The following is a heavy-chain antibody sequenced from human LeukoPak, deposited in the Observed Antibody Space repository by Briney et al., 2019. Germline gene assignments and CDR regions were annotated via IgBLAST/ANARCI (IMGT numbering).Heavy chain of an antibody. V-gene: IGHV4-39*07. D-gene: IGHD3-22*01. CDR1: GGSISSSSYY. CDR2: IYYSGST. Sequence: SETLSLTCTVSGGSISSSSYYWGWIRQPPGKGLEWIGSIYYSGSTNYNPSLKSRVTISVDTSKNQFSLKLSSVTAADTAVYYCARGRTSGTMIVVVIRGHNWFDPWGQGTLVTVSS. CDR3: ARGRTSGTMIVVVIRGHNWFDP. J-gene: IGHJ5*02.